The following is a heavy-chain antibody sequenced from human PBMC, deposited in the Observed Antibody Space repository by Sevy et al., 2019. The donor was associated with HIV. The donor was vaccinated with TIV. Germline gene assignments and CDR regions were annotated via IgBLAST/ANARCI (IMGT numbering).Heavy chain of an antibody. Sequence: GGSLRLSCAASVFTFSSYSMNWVRQAPGKGLEWVSSISSSSSYIYYADSVKGRFTISRDNAKNSLYLQMNSLRAEDTAVYYCARGSDFDWLSLDYWGQGTLVTVSS. CDR3: ARGSDFDWLSLDY. CDR2: ISSSSSYI. J-gene: IGHJ4*02. V-gene: IGHV3-21*01. CDR1: VFTFSSYS. D-gene: IGHD3-9*01.